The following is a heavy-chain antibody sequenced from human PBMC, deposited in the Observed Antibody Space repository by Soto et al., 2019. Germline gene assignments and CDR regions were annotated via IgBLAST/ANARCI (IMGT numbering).Heavy chain of an antibody. V-gene: IGHV1-69*06. J-gene: IGHJ3*01. CDR2: IVPIFGSI. CDR1: GGTFSTNG. CDR3: ASRERVDAFDV. D-gene: IGHD1-26*01. Sequence: QVQLVQSGAEVKKPGSSVKVSCKASGGTFSTNGITWVRQASGQGLEWMGGIVPIFGSINLSQKFRGRLTITPDKSTSTVYMELSSLKSEDTAVYCCASRERVDAFDVWGQGTMVTVSS.